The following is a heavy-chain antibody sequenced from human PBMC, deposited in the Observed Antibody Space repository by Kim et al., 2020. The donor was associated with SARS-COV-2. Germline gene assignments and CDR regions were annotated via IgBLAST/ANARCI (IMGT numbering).Heavy chain of an antibody. CDR3: ARDQSAGYSSSWNDY. V-gene: IGHV3-33*05. CDR2: ISYDGSNK. D-gene: IGHD6-13*01. Sequence: GGSLRLSCAASGFTFSSYGMHWVRQAPGKGLEWVAVISYDGSNKYCADSVKGRFTISRDNSKNTLYLQMNSLRAEDTAEYYCARDQSAGYSSSWNDYWGQGTLVTVSS. J-gene: IGHJ4*02. CDR1: GFTFSSYG.